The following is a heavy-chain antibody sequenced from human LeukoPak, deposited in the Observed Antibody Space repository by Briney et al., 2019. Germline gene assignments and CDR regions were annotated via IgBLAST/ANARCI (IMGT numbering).Heavy chain of an antibody. D-gene: IGHD6-13*01. V-gene: IGHV3-21*04. Sequence: GGSLRLSCAASGFTFSNYNMNWVRQAPGKGLEWVSAISGSGGSTYYADSVKGRFTISRDNAKNSLYLQMNSLRAEDTAVYYCARDRLRYSSSWYYFDYWGQGTLVTVSS. CDR3: ARDRLRYSSSWYYFDY. J-gene: IGHJ4*02. CDR2: ISGSGGST. CDR1: GFTFSNYN.